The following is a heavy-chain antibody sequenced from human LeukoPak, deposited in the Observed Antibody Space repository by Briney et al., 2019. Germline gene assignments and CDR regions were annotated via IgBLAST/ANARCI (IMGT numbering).Heavy chain of an antibody. J-gene: IGHJ4*02. D-gene: IGHD3-10*01. V-gene: IGHV4-59*01. Sequence: PSETLSLTCTVSGGSISSYYWSWIRQPPGKGLEWIGYIYYSGSTNYNPSLKSRVTISVDTSKNQFSLKLSSVTAADTAVYYCARVPLWFGELFYFDYWGQGTLVTVSS. CDR3: ARVPLWFGELFYFDY. CDR1: GGSISSYY. CDR2: IYYSGST.